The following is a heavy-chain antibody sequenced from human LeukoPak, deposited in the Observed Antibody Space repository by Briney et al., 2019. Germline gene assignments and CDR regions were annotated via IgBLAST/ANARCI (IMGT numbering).Heavy chain of an antibody. CDR2: ISGSGGST. CDR1: GFTFSSYA. CDR3: AKGALVNYDILTGYYDY. Sequence: GGSLRLSCAASGFTFSSYAMSWVRQAPGKGLEWVSAISGSGGSTYYADSVKGRFTISRDNSKNTLYLQMNSLRAEDTAVYYCAKGALVNYDILTGYYDYWGQGTLVTVSS. D-gene: IGHD3-9*01. J-gene: IGHJ4*02. V-gene: IGHV3-23*01.